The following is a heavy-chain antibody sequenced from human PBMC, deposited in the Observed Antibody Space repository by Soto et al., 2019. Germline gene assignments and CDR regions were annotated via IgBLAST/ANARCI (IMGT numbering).Heavy chain of an antibody. D-gene: IGHD1-26*01. Sequence: QVPLVESGGGVVQPGRSLRLSCAASGFTFSSYAMHWVRQAPGKGLEWVAVISYDGSNKYYADSVKGRFTISRDNSKNTLYLQMNSLRAEDTAVYYCAREKWDASFDYWGQGTLVTVSS. CDR3: AREKWDASFDY. CDR1: GFTFSSYA. CDR2: ISYDGSNK. J-gene: IGHJ4*02. V-gene: IGHV3-30-3*01.